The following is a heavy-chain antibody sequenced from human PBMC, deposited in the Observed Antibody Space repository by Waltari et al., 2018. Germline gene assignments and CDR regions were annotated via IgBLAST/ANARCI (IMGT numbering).Heavy chain of an antibody. J-gene: IGHJ4*02. CDR2: ISGSGGST. CDR1: RFTFSSYA. D-gene: IGHD1-26*01. Sequence: EVQLLESGGGLVQSGGSLRLSCAASRFTFSSYAMSWVSQAPGKGLEWVSAISGSGGSTYYADSVKGRFTISRDNSKNTLYLQMNSLRAEDTAVYYCAKDTADFWDLDYWGQGTLVTVSS. CDR3: AKDTADFWDLDY. V-gene: IGHV3-23*01.